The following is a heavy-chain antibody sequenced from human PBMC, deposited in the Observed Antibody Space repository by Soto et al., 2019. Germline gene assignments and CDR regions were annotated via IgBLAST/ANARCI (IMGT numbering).Heavy chain of an antibody. CDR2: IYYSGST. D-gene: IGHD4-4*01. CDR1: GGSVSSGSYY. CDR3: ARADYSNHYYYYGMDV. V-gene: IGHV4-61*01. Sequence: PSETLSLTCTVSGGSVSSGSYYWGWIRQPPGKGLEWIGYIYYSGSTNYNPSLKSRVTISVDTSKNQFSLKLSSVTAADTAVYYCARADYSNHYYYYGMDVWGQGTTVTVSS. J-gene: IGHJ6*02.